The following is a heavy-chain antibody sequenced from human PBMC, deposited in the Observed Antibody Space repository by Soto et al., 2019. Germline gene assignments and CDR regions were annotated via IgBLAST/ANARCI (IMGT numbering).Heavy chain of an antibody. V-gene: IGHV3-15*01. D-gene: IGHD2-15*01. CDR1: IVTFSNAW. J-gene: IGHJ6*02. CDR2: VKSKTDGGTT. Sequence: GGSLRLACAASIVTFSNAWVSWVRQAPGRGREWVGRVKSKTDGGTTDYAAPVKGRFTISRDDSKNKLYLQMNSLNTEDTDVYYCNTDCSGGSCSSEGYYYYGMDVWGQGTTVTVSS. CDR3: NTDCSGGSCSSEGYYYYGMDV.